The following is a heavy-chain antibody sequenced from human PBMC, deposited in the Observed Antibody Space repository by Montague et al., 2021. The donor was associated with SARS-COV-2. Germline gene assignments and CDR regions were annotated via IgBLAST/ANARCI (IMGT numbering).Heavy chain of an antibody. CDR3: GSFIDY. CDR2: VFYSGST. CDR1: GGSIYSSSYY. Sequence: SETLSLTCTVSGGSIYSSSYYWGWIRQPLGKGLEWIGNVFYSGSTYYNPSLKSRVTISVDTSKNQFSLKLNSVTAADTAVYYCGSFIDYWGQGTLVTVSS. V-gene: IGHV4-39*01. J-gene: IGHJ4*02.